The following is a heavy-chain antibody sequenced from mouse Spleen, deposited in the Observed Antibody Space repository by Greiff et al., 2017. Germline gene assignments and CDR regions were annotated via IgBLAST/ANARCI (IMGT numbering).Heavy chain of an antibody. D-gene: IGHD4-1*01. CDR2: IWSDGST. V-gene: IGHV2-6-1*01. Sequence: VKLQESGPGLVAPSQSLSITCTISGFSLTSYGVHWVRQPPGKGLEWLVVIWSDGSTTYNSALKSRLSISKDNSKSQVFLKMNSLQTDDTAMYYCARQGKLGLNYFDYWGQGTTLTVSS. CDR3: ARQGKLGLNYFDY. CDR1: GFSLTSYG. J-gene: IGHJ2*01.